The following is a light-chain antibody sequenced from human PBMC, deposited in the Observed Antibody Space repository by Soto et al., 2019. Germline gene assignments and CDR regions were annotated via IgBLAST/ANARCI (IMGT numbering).Light chain of an antibody. CDR3: QQRYSTPRT. J-gene: IGKJ1*01. Sequence: DIQMTQSPSSLSASVGDRVTITCRARQSISSYLNWYQQKPGKAPKLLIYAASSLQSGVPSRLSGSGSGTDFTLTISSLQPEDFSTYYCQQRYSTPRTFGQGTKVEIK. CDR1: QSISSY. CDR2: AAS. V-gene: IGKV1-39*01.